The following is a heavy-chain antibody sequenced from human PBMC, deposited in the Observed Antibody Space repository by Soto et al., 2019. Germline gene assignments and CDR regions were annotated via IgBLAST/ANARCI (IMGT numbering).Heavy chain of an antibody. CDR1: GYTFTSYE. V-gene: IGHV1-8*01. CDR3: ARGELLWFGELLR. CDR2: MDPNSGDT. D-gene: IGHD3-10*01. Sequence: QVQLVQSGAEVKKPGASVKVSCKASGYTFTSYEINWVRQATGQGLEWMGWMDPNSGDTGYAQKFQGRVTMTRNTSISTAYMELSSLRSEDTAVYYCARGELLWFGELLRWGQGTLVTVSS. J-gene: IGHJ4*02.